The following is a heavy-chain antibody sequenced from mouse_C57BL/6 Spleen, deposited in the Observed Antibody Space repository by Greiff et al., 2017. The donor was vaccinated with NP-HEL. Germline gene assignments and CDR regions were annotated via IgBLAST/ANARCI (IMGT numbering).Heavy chain of an antibody. V-gene: IGHV14-1*01. D-gene: IGHD2-1*01. J-gene: IGHJ2*01. Sequence: VQLKQSGAELVRPGASVKLSCTASGFNIKDYYMHWVKQRPEQGLEWIGRIDPEDGDTEYAPKFQGKATMTADTSSNTAYLHLSSLTSEDTAVYYCTTVYYGNYFDYWGQGTTLTVSS. CDR1: GFNIKDYY. CDR2: IDPEDGDT. CDR3: TTVYYGNYFDY.